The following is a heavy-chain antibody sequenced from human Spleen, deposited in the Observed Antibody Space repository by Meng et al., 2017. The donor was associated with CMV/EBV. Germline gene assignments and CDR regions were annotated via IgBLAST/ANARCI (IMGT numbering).Heavy chain of an antibody. V-gene: IGHV3-13*01. CDR3: ARRFRFNGMDV. D-gene: IGHD3-3*01. Sequence: GESLKISCAASGFTFSTYDMHWVRQATGKGLEWVSGIDTDGDTYYRDSAKGRLNISRENAKNSLHLQMNSLRAGDTAVYYCARRFRFNGMDVWGQGTTVTVSS. CDR2: IDTDGDT. CDR1: GFTFSTYD. J-gene: IGHJ6*02.